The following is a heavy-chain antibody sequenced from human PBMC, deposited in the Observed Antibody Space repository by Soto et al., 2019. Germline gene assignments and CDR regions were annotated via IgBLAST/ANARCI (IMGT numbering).Heavy chain of an antibody. Sequence: SETLSLTCAVSGGSISSSKWWSWVRQPPGKGLEWIGQIYHGGSSDYNPSLKSRVTISVDTSKNQFSLKLSSVTAADTAVYYCQQSYYYYGMDVWGQGTTVTVSS. CDR2: IYHGGSS. CDR1: GGSISSSKW. CDR3: QQSYYYYGMDV. V-gene: IGHV4-4*02. J-gene: IGHJ6*02.